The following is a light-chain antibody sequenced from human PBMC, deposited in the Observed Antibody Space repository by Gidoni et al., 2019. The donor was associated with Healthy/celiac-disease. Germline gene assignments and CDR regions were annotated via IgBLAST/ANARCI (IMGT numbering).Light chain of an antibody. V-gene: IGLV2-14*01. CDR2: EVS. J-gene: IGLJ1*01. Sequence: QSALTQPASVSGSPVQSITISCTGTSSDVGGYNYVSWYQQHPGKAPKLMIYEVSNRPSGVSNRFSGSKSGNTASLTISGPQAEDEADYYCSSYTSSSTYVFGTGTKVTVL. CDR1: SSDVGGYNY. CDR3: SSYTSSSTYV.